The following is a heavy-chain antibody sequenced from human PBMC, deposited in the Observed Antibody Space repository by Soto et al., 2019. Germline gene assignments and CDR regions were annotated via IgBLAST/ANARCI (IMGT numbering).Heavy chain of an antibody. Sequence: GGSLRLSCAASGFTFSSYSMNWVRQAPGKGPEWVSSISSSSYIYYADSVKGRFTISRDNAKNSLYLQMNSLRAEDTAVYYCARDQPGYSYGYGLGYWGQGTLVTSPQ. J-gene: IGHJ4*02. CDR1: GFTFSSYS. V-gene: IGHV3-21*01. D-gene: IGHD5-18*01. CDR2: ISSSSYI. CDR3: ARDQPGYSYGYGLGY.